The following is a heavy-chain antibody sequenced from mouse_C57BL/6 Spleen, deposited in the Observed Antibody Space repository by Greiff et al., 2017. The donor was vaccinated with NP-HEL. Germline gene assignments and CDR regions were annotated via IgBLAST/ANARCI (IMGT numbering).Heavy chain of an antibody. J-gene: IGHJ1*03. V-gene: IGHV1-81*01. CDR2: IYPRSGNT. Sequence: QVQLQQSGAELARPGASVKLSCKASGYTFTSYGISWVKQRPGQGLEWIGEIYPRSGNTYYNEKFKGKATLTADKSSSTAYMELRSLTSEDSAVYFCARSRLGDWYFDVWGTGTTVTVSS. CDR3: ARSRLGDWYFDV. CDR1: GYTFTSYG. D-gene: IGHD4-1*01.